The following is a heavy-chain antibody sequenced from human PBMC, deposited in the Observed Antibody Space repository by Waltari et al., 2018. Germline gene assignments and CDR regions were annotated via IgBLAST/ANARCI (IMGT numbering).Heavy chain of an antibody. J-gene: IGHJ3*02. V-gene: IGHV4-34*01. D-gene: IGHD6-13*01. CDR2: INHSGST. CDR1: GGSFSGYY. Sequence: QVQLQQWGAGLLKPSETLSLTCAVYGGSFSGYYWSWIRQPPGKGLGWIGEINHSGSTNYNPSLKIRVTIAVDTSKNQFSLKLSSVTAADTAVYYCARRSSWYHAFDIWGQGTMVTVSS. CDR3: ARRSSWYHAFDI.